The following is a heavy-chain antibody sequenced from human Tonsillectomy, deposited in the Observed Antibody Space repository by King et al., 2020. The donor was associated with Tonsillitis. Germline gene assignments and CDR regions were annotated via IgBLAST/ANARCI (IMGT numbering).Heavy chain of an antibody. D-gene: IGHD2-21*02. J-gene: IGHJ4*02. Sequence: QLQESGSGVVKPSQTLSLTCAVSGGSISSGGYSWSWIRQPPGKGLEWIGYIYHSGSTYYNPSLKSRVTISVDRSKNQFSLKLTSVTAADTAVYYCARAEFCGGDCYPHYFDYWGQGTLVTVSS. CDR1: GGSISSGGYS. CDR2: IYHSGST. CDR3: ARAEFCGGDCYPHYFDY. V-gene: IGHV4-30-2*01.